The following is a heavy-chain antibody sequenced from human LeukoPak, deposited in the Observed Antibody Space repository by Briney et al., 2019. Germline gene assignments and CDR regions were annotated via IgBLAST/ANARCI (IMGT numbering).Heavy chain of an antibody. CDR3: ARDSPSVYYRLGAFDI. Sequence: GGSLRLSCAASGFTFSDYYMSWIRQAPGKGLEWVSYISSSGSTIYYADSVKGRFTISRDNAKNSLYLQMNSLRAEDTAVYYCARDSPSVYYRLGAFDIWGQGTMVTVSS. CDR2: ISSSGSTI. CDR1: GFTFSDYY. V-gene: IGHV3-11*04. D-gene: IGHD3-10*01. J-gene: IGHJ3*02.